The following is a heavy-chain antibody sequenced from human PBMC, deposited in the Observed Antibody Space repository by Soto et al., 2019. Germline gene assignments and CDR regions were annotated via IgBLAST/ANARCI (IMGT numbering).Heavy chain of an antibody. CDR2: ISGYNGNT. V-gene: IGHV1-18*01. Sequence: QVQLVQSGAEVKKPGASVKVSCKASGYTFSNYGISWVRQAPGQGLEWMGWISGYNGNTRYAQKVQGRVTMTTDTATSTVYVEVRSLRSDDTAVDYCARERDDSSGSSAEYRQHWGQGTLLTVSS. CDR3: ARERDDSSGSSAEYRQH. J-gene: IGHJ1*01. D-gene: IGHD6-13*01. CDR1: GYTFSNYG.